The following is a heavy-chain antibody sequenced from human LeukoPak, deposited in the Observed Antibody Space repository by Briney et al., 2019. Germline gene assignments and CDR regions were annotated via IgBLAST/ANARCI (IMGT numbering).Heavy chain of an antibody. J-gene: IGHJ4*02. CDR1: GLTVSKNY. V-gene: IGHV3-53*01. Sequence: GGSLRLSCAASGLTVSKNYMSWVRQAPGKGLESVSVIYSGGSTYYADSVRGRFIISRDTSKNTLYLQMNSLRVEDTAVYYCARVGGHWGQGTLVTVSS. D-gene: IGHD3-10*01. CDR2: IYSGGST. CDR3: ARVGGH.